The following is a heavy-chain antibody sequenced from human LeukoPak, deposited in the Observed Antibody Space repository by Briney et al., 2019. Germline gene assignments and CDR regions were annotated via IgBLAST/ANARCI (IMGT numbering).Heavy chain of an antibody. CDR1: GGTFNSYV. CDR2: ITPILGTA. J-gene: IGHJ6*03. CDR3: ASFACTSTKCYYYYYMDV. D-gene: IGHD2-2*01. V-gene: IGHV1-69*10. Sequence: SVKVSCKASGGTFNSYVISWVRQAPGQGLEWMGGITPILGTANYAQKFQGRLTITADKATSTSYMELSSLRSDDTAMYYCASFACTSTKCYYYYYMDVWGKGTTVTISS.